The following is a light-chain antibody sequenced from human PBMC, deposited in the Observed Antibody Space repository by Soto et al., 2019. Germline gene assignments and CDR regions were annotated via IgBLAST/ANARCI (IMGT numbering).Light chain of an antibody. CDR3: QQYHNWPPKYT. V-gene: IGKV3-15*01. J-gene: IGKJ2*01. CDR1: QNIITN. Sequence: EMMMTQSPATLSVSRGDRATLSCRASQNIITNLAWYQLKPGQAPRLLIYGASTRATGVPARFSGSGSGTEFTRTISSLQSEDFAVYYCQQYHNWPPKYTFGQGTKLEI. CDR2: GAS.